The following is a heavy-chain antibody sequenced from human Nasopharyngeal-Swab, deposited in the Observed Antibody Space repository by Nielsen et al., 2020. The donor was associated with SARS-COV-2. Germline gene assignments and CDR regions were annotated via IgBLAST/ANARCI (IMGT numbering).Heavy chain of an antibody. D-gene: IGHD6-19*01. CDR2: TRNKANSYTT. V-gene: IGHV3-72*01. Sequence: VRQAPGKGLEWVGRTRNKANSYTTEYAASVKGRFTISRDDSKNSLYLQMNSPKTEDTAVYYCARDGVAGTDYYYMDVWGKGTTVTVSS. CDR3: ARDGVAGTDYYYMDV. J-gene: IGHJ6*03.